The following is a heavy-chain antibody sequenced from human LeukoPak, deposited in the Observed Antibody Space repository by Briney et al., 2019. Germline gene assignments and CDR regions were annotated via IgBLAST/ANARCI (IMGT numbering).Heavy chain of an antibody. Sequence: PSETLSLTCAVSGNSISSGYYWGWIRQPPGKGLEWIGSIYHSGSTYYNPSLKSRVTISVDTSKNQFSLKLSSVTAADTAVYYCARDNYYYGPSSYWGQGTLVTVSS. CDR1: GNSISSGYY. J-gene: IGHJ4*02. V-gene: IGHV4-38-2*02. CDR3: ARDNYYYGPSSY. D-gene: IGHD3-10*01. CDR2: IYHSGST.